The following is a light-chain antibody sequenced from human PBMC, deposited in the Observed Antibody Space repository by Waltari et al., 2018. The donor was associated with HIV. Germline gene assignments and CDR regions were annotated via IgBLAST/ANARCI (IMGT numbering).Light chain of an antibody. Sequence: QSVLTQPPSASGTPGQRATISCFGSNSNIGSNYVYWYQQLPGMAPKLLIYKNNQRPSGVPDRFAGSKSGTSASLAISGLRSEDEADYYCAAWDDRLSGWVFGGGTKLTVL. J-gene: IGLJ3*02. CDR2: KNN. CDR3: AAWDDRLSGWV. V-gene: IGLV1-47*01. CDR1: NSNIGSNY.